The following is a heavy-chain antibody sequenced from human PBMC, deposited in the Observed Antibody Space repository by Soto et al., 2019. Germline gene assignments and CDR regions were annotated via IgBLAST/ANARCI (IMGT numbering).Heavy chain of an antibody. V-gene: IGHV4-39*07. J-gene: IGHJ5*02. CDR3: ARGGKMATNNWFDP. D-gene: IGHD5-12*01. CDR1: GCSISSGSYY. Sequence: PXETLSLTCSVSGCSISSGSYYWGWIRQTPGRGLEWIASMYHGGTTYSNPSLKSRVTISVDTSKNQFSLKLSSVTAADTAVYYCARGGKMATNNWFDPWGQGTLVTVSS. CDR2: MYHGGTT.